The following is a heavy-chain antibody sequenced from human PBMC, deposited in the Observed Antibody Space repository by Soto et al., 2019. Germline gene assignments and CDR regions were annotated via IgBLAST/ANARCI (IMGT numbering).Heavy chain of an antibody. CDR3: ARHYSSGSRNWFDP. D-gene: IGHD6-19*01. V-gene: IGHV4-39*01. CDR2: IYYSGST. CDR1: GGSINSSSYF. Sequence: PSETLSLTCSVSGGSINSSSYFWGWVRRPPGKGLEWIGSIYYSGSTYYNPSLRSRVTISVDTSKNQFSLKLSSVTAADTAVFYCARHYSSGSRNWFDPWGKGTLVTVSS. J-gene: IGHJ5*02.